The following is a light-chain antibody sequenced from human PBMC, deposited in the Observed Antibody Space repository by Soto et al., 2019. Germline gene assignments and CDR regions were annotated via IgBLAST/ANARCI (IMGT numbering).Light chain of an antibody. V-gene: IGLV2-14*01. J-gene: IGLJ2*01. CDR2: DVS. Sequence: QSALTQPASVSGSPGQSITISCTGTSSDVGSYNYVSWYHQHPGKAPKLMIYDVSDRPSGVSNRFSGSKSGNTASLTISGLQAEDEADYYCSSYTTSNTVVFGGGTKLTVL. CDR3: SSYTTSNTVV. CDR1: SSDVGSYNY.